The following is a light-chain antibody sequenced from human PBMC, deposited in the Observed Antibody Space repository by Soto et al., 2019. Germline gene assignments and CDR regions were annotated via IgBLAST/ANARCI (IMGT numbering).Light chain of an antibody. CDR3: HQYGTSPFT. J-gene: IGKJ2*01. CDR1: ETVGRAY. CDR2: GAS. Sequence: IVLTQSPGTVSLSPGEAVTISCRASETVGRAYFAWYQQRPGQTPRLLLYGASNRAAGIPDRFSGSGSGADFTLTISRLEPEDFAVYYCHQYGTSPFTFGQGTKVDIK. V-gene: IGKV3-20*01.